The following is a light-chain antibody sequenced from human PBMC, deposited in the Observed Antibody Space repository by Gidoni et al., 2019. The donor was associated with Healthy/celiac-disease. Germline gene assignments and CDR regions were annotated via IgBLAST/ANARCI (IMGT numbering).Light chain of an antibody. V-gene: IGKV1-39*01. J-gene: IGKJ1*01. CDR1: QNSSSY. CDR2: AAS. Sequence: DIQMTQSPSSLSASVGDRVTITCRASQNSSSYLNWYQQKPGKAPKLLIYAASSLQSGVPSRFSGSGSGTDFTLTISSLQPEDFATYYCQQSYSTPPWTFXXXTKVEIK. CDR3: QQSYSTPPWT.